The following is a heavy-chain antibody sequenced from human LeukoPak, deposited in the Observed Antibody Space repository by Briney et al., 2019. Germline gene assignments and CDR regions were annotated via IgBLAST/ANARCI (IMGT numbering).Heavy chain of an antibody. CDR3: ARARSYGDYVY. V-gene: IGHV3-74*01. J-gene: IGHJ4*02. Sequence: GGSLRLSCAASGVTFSNSWMHWVRQAPGRGLVWVSRINSDGSSTGYADSVKDRFTISRDNAKNTLYLQMNSLRAEDTAVYYCARARSYGDYVYWGQGTLVTVSS. D-gene: IGHD4-17*01. CDR2: INSDGSST. CDR1: GVTFSNSW.